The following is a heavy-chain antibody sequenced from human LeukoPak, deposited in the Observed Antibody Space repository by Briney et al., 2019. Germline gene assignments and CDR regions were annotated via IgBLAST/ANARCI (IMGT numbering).Heavy chain of an antibody. CDR2: ISGSGGST. J-gene: IGHJ4*02. D-gene: IGHD3-16*02. V-gene: IGHV3-23*01. CDR3: AKDGPARKFFWGSYRYLDY. Sequence: GGSLRLSCAASGFTFSSYAMSWVRQAPGKGLEWVSAISGSGGSTYYADSVKGRFTISRDNSKNTLYLQMNSLRAEDTAVYYCAKDGPARKFFWGSYRYLDYWGQGTLVTVSS. CDR1: GFTFSSYA.